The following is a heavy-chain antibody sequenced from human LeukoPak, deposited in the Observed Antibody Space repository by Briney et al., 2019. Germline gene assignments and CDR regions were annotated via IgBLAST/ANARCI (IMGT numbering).Heavy chain of an antibody. CDR1: GFTFSSYA. CDR2: ISGSGGST. D-gene: IGHD3-16*02. CDR3: AKDIDYVWGSYRTYNWFDP. J-gene: IGHJ5*02. Sequence: GGSLRLSCAASGFTFSSYAMSWVRQAPGKGLDWVSAISGSGGSTYYADPVKGRFTISRDNSKNTLYLQMNSLRAEDTAVYYCAKDIDYVWGSYRTYNWFDPWGQGTLVTVSS. V-gene: IGHV3-23*01.